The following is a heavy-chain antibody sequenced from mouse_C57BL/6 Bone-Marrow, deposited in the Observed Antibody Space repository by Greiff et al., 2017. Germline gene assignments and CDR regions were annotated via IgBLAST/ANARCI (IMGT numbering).Heavy chain of an antibody. Sequence: VQLQQPGAELVKPGASVKMSCKASGYTFTSYWITWVQQRPGQGLEWIGDIYPGSGSTNYNEKFKSKATLTVDTSSSTVYMQLSSLTSEDSAVYYCAGKNYYGSSRSFDYWGQGTTLTVSS. D-gene: IGHD1-1*01. CDR3: AGKNYYGSSRSFDY. CDR2: IYPGSGST. V-gene: IGHV1-55*01. CDR1: GYTFTSYW. J-gene: IGHJ2*01.